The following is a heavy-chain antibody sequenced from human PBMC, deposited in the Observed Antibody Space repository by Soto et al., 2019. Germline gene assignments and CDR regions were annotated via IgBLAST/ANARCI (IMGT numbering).Heavy chain of an antibody. Sequence: QVQLVQSGAEVKKPGASVKVSCKASGYTFTSYGISWVRQAPGQGLEWMGWISAYNGNTNSAQKLQGIVTMTTGTATSTAYMELRSLISDDTAVYYCARAIGSSYWFGPWGQGTLVTVSS. CDR1: GYTFTSYG. CDR3: ARAIGSSYWFGP. D-gene: IGHD1-26*01. V-gene: IGHV1-18*01. CDR2: ISAYNGNT. J-gene: IGHJ5*02.